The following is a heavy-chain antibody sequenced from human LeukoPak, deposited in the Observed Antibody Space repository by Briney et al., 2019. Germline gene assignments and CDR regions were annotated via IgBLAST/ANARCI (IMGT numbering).Heavy chain of an antibody. Sequence: SQTLSLTCAVSGDSISSGGYSWRWIRQPPGKGLEWIGYIYHSGSTYYNPSLKSRVTISVDRSNTQFSLKLSSVTAADTAVYYCAGRLDGYNYRWFDPWGQGTLVTVSS. CDR1: GDSISSGGYS. D-gene: IGHD5-24*01. J-gene: IGHJ5*02. V-gene: IGHV4-30-2*01. CDR3: AGRLDGYNYRWFDP. CDR2: IYHSGST.